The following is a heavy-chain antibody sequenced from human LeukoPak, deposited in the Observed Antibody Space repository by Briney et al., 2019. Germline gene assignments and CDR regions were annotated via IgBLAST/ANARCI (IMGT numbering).Heavy chain of an antibody. CDR3: ARDQVQLCSSGSCYVIDN. J-gene: IGHJ4*02. Sequence: GGSLRLSCAASGFTFDLYAMHWVRQAPGRGLEWVAVMSYDGSNKYYADSVKGRFTISRDNSQNTLHLQMSSLRAADTAVYYCARDQVQLCSSGSCYVIDNWGPGTLVAVSS. D-gene: IGHD2-15*01. CDR2: MSYDGSNK. CDR1: GFTFDLYA. V-gene: IGHV3-30*04.